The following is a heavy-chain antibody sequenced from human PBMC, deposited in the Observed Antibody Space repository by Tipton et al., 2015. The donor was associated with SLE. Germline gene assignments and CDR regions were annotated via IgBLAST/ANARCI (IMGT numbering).Heavy chain of an antibody. CDR1: GDSISSTDYY. Sequence: TLSLTCTASGDSISSTDYYWTWIRQPPGKGLEWIGSIYYTGTTYYSPSLKSRVTISVDTSKNQFSLKLGSVTAADTAVYYCAGSTGWYALDMWGPGTMVTVSS. J-gene: IGHJ3*02. V-gene: IGHV4-39*07. CDR3: AGSTGWYALDM. CDR2: IYYTGTT. D-gene: IGHD6-19*01.